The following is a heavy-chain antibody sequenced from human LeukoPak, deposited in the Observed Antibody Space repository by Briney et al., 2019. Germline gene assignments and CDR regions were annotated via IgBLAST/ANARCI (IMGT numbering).Heavy chain of an antibody. D-gene: IGHD6-19*01. Sequence: GGSLRLSCAASGFTFSSYAMSWVRQAPGKGLEWVSAISGSGGSTYYADSVRGRFTISRDNSKNTLYLQMNSLRAEDTAVYYCADSSGWYYFDYWGQGTLVTVSS. V-gene: IGHV3-23*01. CDR2: ISGSGGST. CDR1: GFTFSSYA. CDR3: ADSSGWYYFDY. J-gene: IGHJ4*02.